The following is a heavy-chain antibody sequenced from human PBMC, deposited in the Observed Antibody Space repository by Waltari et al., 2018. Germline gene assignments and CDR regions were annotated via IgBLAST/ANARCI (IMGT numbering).Heavy chain of an antibody. D-gene: IGHD3-10*01. CDR3: ARNRHYYGSGSYYFLDY. CDR2: IIPIFGTA. Sequence: QVQLVQSGAEVKKPGSSVKVSCKASGGTFSSYASSWVRQAPGQGLEWMGGIIPIFGTANYAQKFQGRVTITADESTSTAYMELSSLRSEDTAVYYCARNRHYYGSGSYYFLDYWGQGTLVTVSS. J-gene: IGHJ4*02. CDR1: GGTFSSYA. V-gene: IGHV1-69*12.